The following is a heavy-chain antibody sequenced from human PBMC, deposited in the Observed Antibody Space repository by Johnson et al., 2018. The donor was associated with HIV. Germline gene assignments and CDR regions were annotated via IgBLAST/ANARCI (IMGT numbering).Heavy chain of an antibody. J-gene: IGHJ3*02. D-gene: IGHD3-16*02. CDR1: GFTFSTYG. CDR2: IRSDGSTT. V-gene: IGHV3-30*02. CDR3: ARDSRVWGSYRSAVDI. Sequence: QVQLVESGGGVVQPGRSLRLSCAGSGFTFSTYGMHWVRQAPGKGLEWVAFIRSDGSTTYYADSVKGRFTISRDNSKNTLYLQMNSLRAEDTAVYYCARDSRVWGSYRSAVDIWGQGTMVIVSS.